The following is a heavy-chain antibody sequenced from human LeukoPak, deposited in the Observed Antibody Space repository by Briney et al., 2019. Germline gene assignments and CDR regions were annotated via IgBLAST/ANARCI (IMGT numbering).Heavy chain of an antibody. CDR1: GFTVSSNY. Sequence: GGSLRLSCAASGFTVSSNYMSWVRQAPGKGLEWVSVIYSGGSTYYADSVKGRFSISRDNAKNTLYLQMNSLRVEDTAVYYCARGRPHGNDYWGQGTLVTVSS. V-gene: IGHV3-53*01. CDR3: ARGRPHGNDY. CDR2: IYSGGST. D-gene: IGHD4-23*01. J-gene: IGHJ4*02.